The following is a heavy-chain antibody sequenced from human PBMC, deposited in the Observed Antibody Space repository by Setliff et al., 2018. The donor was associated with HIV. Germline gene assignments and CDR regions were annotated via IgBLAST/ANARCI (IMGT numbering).Heavy chain of an antibody. V-gene: IGHV4-59*01. CDR1: GDSFNNYH. Sequence: SETLSLTCTVSGDSFNNYHWSWIRQPPGEGLEFLGFFHYRGSPIYNPSLKSRVKISVDTSKNQFSLNLTSVTAADTAVYYCARSVARDYWYFGHWGRGTLVTVSS. CDR2: FHYRGSP. D-gene: IGHD6-6*01. J-gene: IGHJ2*01. CDR3: ARSVARDYWYFGH.